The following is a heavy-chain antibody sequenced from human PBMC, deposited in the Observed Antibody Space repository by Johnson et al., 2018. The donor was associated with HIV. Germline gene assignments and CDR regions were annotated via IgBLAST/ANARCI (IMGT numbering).Heavy chain of an antibody. V-gene: IGHV3-11*01. Sequence: QEKLVESGGGLVKPGGSLRLSCAASGFSFSDFYMSWLRPAPGTGLEWISYISGGGSAIYYADSVKGRFTISRDNAKNSLYLQMDSLRAEDTAVYYCARGGSCYNAHFDIWGQGTMVTVSS. J-gene: IGHJ3*02. CDR3: ARGGSCYNAHFDI. CDR1: GFSFSDFY. D-gene: IGHD2-15*01. CDR2: ISGGGSAI.